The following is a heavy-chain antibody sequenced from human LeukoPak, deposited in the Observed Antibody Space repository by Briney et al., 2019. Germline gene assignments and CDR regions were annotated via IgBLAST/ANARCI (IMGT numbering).Heavy chain of an antibody. Sequence: SLRLSCATSGFIFDDYAMHWVRQVPAKGLEWVSYISWNSGLRIYADSVRGRFTISRDNAKNSLFLQMKSLRPEDTALYYCAKDIELGVGFYHYGMDVWGQGTTVTVSS. CDR2: ISWNSGLR. CDR3: AKDIELGVGFYHYGMDV. CDR1: GFIFDDYA. D-gene: IGHD3-3*01. V-gene: IGHV3-9*01. J-gene: IGHJ6*02.